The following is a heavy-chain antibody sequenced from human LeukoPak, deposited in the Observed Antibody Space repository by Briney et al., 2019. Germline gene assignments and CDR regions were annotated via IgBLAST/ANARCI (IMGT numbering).Heavy chain of an antibody. CDR1: GFTFSSYS. J-gene: IGHJ4*02. CDR3: VRDSRVVVAGSALDY. D-gene: IGHD6-19*01. V-gene: IGHV3-48*04. CDR2: ISSSSSTI. Sequence: GGSLRLSCAASGFTFSSYSMNWVRQAPGKGLEWVSYISSSSSTIYYADSVKGRFTISRDNAKNSLYLQMNSLRAEDTAVYYCVRDSRVVVAGSALDYWGQGTLVTVSS.